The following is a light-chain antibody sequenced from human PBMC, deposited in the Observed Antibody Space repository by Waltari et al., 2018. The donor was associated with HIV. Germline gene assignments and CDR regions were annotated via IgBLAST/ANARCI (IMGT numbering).Light chain of an antibody. CDR3: QQYGSSLIFT. Sequence: EIVLTQSPGTLSLSPGERATLSCRASQSVSSSYIAWYQQKPGQAPRLLIYGASSRATGIPDRFSGSGSETDFTLTISRLEPEDFAVYYCQQYGSSLIFTFGPGTKVDIK. CDR1: QSVSSSY. V-gene: IGKV3-20*01. J-gene: IGKJ3*01. CDR2: GAS.